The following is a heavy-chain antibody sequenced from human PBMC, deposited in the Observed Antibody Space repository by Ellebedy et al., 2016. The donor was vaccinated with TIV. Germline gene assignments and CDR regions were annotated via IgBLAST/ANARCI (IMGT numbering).Heavy chain of an antibody. V-gene: IGHV3-66*01. D-gene: IGHD2-8*01. CDR3: ATGYAQNGQ. CDR1: EFTVGNNY. Sequence: PGGSLRLSCAASEFTVGNNYMAWVRQAPGKGLDWFSLIYSGGNTHYADSVKGRFTISRDSSDNTVYLQMNSLRVEDTAVYYCATGYAQNGQWGQGTLVTVSS. CDR2: IYSGGNT. J-gene: IGHJ4*02.